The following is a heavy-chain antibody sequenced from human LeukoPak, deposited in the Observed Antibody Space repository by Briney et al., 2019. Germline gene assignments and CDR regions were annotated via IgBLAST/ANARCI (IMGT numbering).Heavy chain of an antibody. Sequence: SVKVSCKTSGGTFSTHAINWVRQARGQGLEWMGGITPIFGPPCYAQKFQGRVTITADESTTTAYMELRSLRSEDTAVYYCLVGAEELDFWGQGTLVTVS. CDR2: ITPIFGPP. CDR3: LVGAEELDF. V-gene: IGHV1-69*13. CDR1: GGTFSTHA. D-gene: IGHD1-26*01. J-gene: IGHJ4*02.